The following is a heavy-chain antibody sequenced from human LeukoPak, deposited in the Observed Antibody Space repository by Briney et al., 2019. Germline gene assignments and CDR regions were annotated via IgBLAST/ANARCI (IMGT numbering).Heavy chain of an antibody. V-gene: IGHV4-39*01. D-gene: IGHD1-26*01. CDR2: FYSTGST. CDR3: AARYSRTYYCHS. J-gene: IGHJ4*02. CDR1: GGSISSSLYY. Sequence: TSETLSLTCTVSGGSISSSLYYYGCIRQSPGKGLEWIGSFYSTGSTYYNPSLKSPVTISVDTSKNKFSLKLSSVTAADTAVYYCAARYSRTYYCHSWGQGTLVTVSS.